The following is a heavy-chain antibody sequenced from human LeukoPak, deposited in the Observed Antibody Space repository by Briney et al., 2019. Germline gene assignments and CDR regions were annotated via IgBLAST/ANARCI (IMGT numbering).Heavy chain of an antibody. V-gene: IGHV4-61*08. J-gene: IGHJ4*02. CDR2: IYSSGST. D-gene: IGHD3-3*02. CDR3: ARVRPPLATFDY. CDR1: GGSISTDDYY. Sequence: PSETLSLTCTVSGGSISTDDYYWSWIRQPPGKGLEWIGYIYSSGSTNYNPSLKSRVTISVDTSKNQFSLKLNSVTPADTAVYYCARVRPPLATFDYWGQGTLVTVSS.